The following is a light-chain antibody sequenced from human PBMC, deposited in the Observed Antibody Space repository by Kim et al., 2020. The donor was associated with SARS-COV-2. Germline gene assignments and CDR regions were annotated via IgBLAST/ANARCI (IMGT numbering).Light chain of an antibody. Sequence: PSLGDRITIPCPASQDIRNDLGLYQQNPGRAPRRLIYGASSLQSGVPSRFSGSGSGTEFTLPISSLQPEDFATYFCLQHNSYPITFGQGTRLEIK. CDR1: QDIRND. CDR2: GAS. V-gene: IGKV1-17*01. J-gene: IGKJ5*01. CDR3: LQHNSYPIT.